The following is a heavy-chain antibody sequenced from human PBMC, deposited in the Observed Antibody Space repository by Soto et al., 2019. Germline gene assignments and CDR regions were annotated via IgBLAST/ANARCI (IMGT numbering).Heavy chain of an antibody. CDR1: GFTFASFT. V-gene: IGHV3-48*01. Sequence: GGSLRLSCAASGFTFASFTMNWVRQAPGKGLEWVSYISSSGTSIKYADSVRGLFTISRDNAKNSLYLQMNSLRAEDSAVYYCSRDITGAPPGMATITVYYGMDVWGQGTTVTVSS. CDR3: SRDITGAPPGMATITVYYGMDV. J-gene: IGHJ6*02. CDR2: ISSSGTSI. D-gene: IGHD5-12*01.